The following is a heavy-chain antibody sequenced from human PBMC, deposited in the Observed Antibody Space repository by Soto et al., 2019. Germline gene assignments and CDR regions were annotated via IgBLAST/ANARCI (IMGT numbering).Heavy chain of an antibody. J-gene: IGHJ4*02. D-gene: IGHD3-10*01. V-gene: IGHV4-34*01. CDR2: INHSGST. CDR3: ARDWVYYYGSGSYYTYFDY. CDR1: GGSFSAYY. Sequence: PSETLSLTCAVYGGSFSAYYWSWIRQPPGKGLEWIGEINHSGSTNYNPSLKSRVTISVDTSKNQFSLKLSSVTAADTAVYYCARDWVYYYGSGSYYTYFDYWGQGTLVT.